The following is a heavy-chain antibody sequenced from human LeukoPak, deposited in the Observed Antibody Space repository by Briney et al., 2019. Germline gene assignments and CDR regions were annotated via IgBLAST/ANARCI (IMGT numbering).Heavy chain of an antibody. CDR2: TSSSGSTI. D-gene: IGHD6-13*01. CDR3: ARDLGAAAVLFDY. CDR1: GFTFSSYE. Sequence: GGSLRLSCAASGFTFSSYEMNWVRQAPGKGLEWVSYTSSSGSTIYYADSAKGRFTISRDNAKNSLYLQMNSLRAEDTAVYYCARDLGAAAVLFDYWGQGTLVTVSS. J-gene: IGHJ4*02. V-gene: IGHV3-48*03.